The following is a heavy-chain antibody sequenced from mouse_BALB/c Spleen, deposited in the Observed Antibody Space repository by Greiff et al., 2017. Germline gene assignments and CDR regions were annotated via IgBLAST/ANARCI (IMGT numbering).Heavy chain of an antibody. D-gene: IGHD2-2*01. CDR1: GYAFTNYL. Sequence: QVQLQQSGAELVRPGTSVKVSCKASGYAFTNYLIEWVKQRPGQGLEWIGVINPGSGGTNYNEKFKGKATLTADKSSSTAYMQLSSLTSDDSAVYFCARTTMVTTRYFDVWGAGTTVTVSS. V-gene: IGHV1-54*01. J-gene: IGHJ1*01. CDR2: INPGSGGT. CDR3: ARTTMVTTRYFDV.